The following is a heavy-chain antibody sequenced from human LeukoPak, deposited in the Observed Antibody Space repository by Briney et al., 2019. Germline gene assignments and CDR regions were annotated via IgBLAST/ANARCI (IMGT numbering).Heavy chain of an antibody. Sequence: SETLSLTCTVSGGSISSYYWSWIRQPPGKGLEWIGSIYYSGSTYYNPSLKSRVTISVDTSKNQFSLKLSSVTAAVTAVYYCARNYDSSGYYYGDAFDIWGQGTMVTVSS. V-gene: IGHV4-59*08. CDR1: GGSISSYY. CDR3: ARNYDSSGYYYGDAFDI. D-gene: IGHD3-22*01. J-gene: IGHJ3*02. CDR2: IYYSGST.